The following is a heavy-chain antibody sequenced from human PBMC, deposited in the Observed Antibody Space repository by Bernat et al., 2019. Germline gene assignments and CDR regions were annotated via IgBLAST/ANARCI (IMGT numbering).Heavy chain of an antibody. D-gene: IGHD6-13*01. V-gene: IGHV4-39*01. CDR2: IYYSGST. J-gene: IGHJ5*02. Sequence: QLQLQESGPGLVKPSETLSLTCTVSGGSISSSSYYWGWIRQPPGKGLEWIGSIYYSGSTYYNPSLKSRVTISVDTSKNQFSLKLSSVTAADTAVYYCARRTIALGGGKAAAETYNWFDPWGQGTLVTVSS. CDR1: GGSISSSSYY. CDR3: ARRTIALGGGKAAAETYNWFDP.